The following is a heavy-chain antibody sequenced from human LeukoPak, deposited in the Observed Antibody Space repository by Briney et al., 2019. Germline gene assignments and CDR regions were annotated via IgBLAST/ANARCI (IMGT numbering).Heavy chain of an antibody. Sequence: PSETLSLTCTVSGGSISSSYHYWDWIRQPPGKGLEWIGTMYYSGTTYYNPSLKSRVTISEDTSKNQFSLKLSSVTAADTAVYYCARVDTAMPGGYWGQGTLVTVSS. CDR1: GGSISSSYHY. CDR3: ARVDTAMPGGY. CDR2: MYYSGTT. J-gene: IGHJ4*02. V-gene: IGHV4-39*01. D-gene: IGHD5-18*01.